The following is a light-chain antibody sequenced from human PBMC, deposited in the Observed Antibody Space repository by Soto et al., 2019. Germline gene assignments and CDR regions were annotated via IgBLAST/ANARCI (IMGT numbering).Light chain of an antibody. CDR2: DAS. V-gene: IGKV3-11*01. J-gene: IGKJ5*01. Sequence: EIVLTQSPATLSLSPGERVTLSCRASQSVSSYLAWYQQKPGQAPRLLIYDASNRATGIPARFSGSGSGTDFTFTISSLEPEDFAVYYCQQRSNWPPTFGQGTRLEIK. CDR3: QQRSNWPPT. CDR1: QSVSSY.